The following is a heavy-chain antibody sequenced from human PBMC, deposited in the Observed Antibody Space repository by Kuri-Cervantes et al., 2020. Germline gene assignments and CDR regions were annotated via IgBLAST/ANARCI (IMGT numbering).Heavy chain of an antibody. CDR2: ISYDGSNK. V-gene: IGHV3-30-3*01. D-gene: IGHD3-22*01. Sequence: GESLKISCVASGFSFTTYAMHWVRQAPGKGLEWVALISYDGSNKYYADSVKGRFTISRDNSKNTLYLQMNSLRAEDTAVYYCARVDYYDSSGSYLSYYYYYYMDVWGKGTTVTVSS. J-gene: IGHJ6*03. CDR1: GFSFTTYA. CDR3: ARVDYYDSSGSYLSYYYYYYMDV.